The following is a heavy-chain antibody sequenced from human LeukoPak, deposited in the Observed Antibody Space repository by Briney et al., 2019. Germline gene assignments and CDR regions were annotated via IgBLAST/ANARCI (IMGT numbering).Heavy chain of an antibody. D-gene: IGHD4-11*01. J-gene: IGHJ4*02. V-gene: IGHV3-74*01. CDR3: ASSPSYSDSY. CDR1: GFTFSSYW. CDR2: INTDGSTT. Sequence: GGSLRLSCAASGFTFSSYWMHWVRQAPGKGLVWVSRINTDGSTTTYADSVKGRFTISRDNAKNTLCLQMSSLRAEDTAMYYCASSPSYSDSYWGQGTLVTVSS.